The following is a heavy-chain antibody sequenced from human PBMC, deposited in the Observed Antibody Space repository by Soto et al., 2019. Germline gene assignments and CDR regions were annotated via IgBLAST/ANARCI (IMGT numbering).Heavy chain of an antibody. D-gene: IGHD5-18*01. CDR2: IFYSGST. J-gene: IGHJ5*02. CDR1: GGSISSYD. Sequence: SETLSLTCTVSGGSISSYDWSWIRQPPGKGLEWIGYIFYSGSTNYNPALKSRVTISVDTSKSQFSLKLSSVTAADTAVYYCAKDSGYNYGYFRWFDPWGQGTLVTVSS. V-gene: IGHV4-59*01. CDR3: AKDSGYNYGYFRWFDP.